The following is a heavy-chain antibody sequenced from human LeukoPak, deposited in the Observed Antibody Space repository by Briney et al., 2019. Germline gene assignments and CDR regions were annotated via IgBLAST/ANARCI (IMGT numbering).Heavy chain of an antibody. CDR3: AKTPNTDDWSGYYTGAFDI. V-gene: IGHV3-9*01. Sequence: GGSLRLSCAASGFTFDDYAMHWVRQAPGKGLEWVSGVSWNSGSIGYADSVKGRFTISRDNANNSLYLQMNSLRADDTALYYCAKTPNTDDWSGYYTGAFDIWGQGTMVTVSS. D-gene: IGHD3-3*01. CDR1: GFTFDDYA. CDR2: VSWNSGSI. J-gene: IGHJ3*02.